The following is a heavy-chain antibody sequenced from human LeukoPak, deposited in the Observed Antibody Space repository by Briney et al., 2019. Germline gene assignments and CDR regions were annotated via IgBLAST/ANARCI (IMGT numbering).Heavy chain of an antibody. CDR1: GFTFSNYA. Sequence: GGSLRLSCAAPGFTFSNYAMTWVRQAPGKGLEWVSVISASDGTTSYADSVKGRFTISRDNSKNTLFMQMNSLRAEDTAVYYCAKPYYYESSGLVYYFDYWGQGSLVTVSS. J-gene: IGHJ4*02. V-gene: IGHV3-23*01. D-gene: IGHD3-22*01. CDR3: AKPYYYESSGLVYYFDY. CDR2: ISASDGTT.